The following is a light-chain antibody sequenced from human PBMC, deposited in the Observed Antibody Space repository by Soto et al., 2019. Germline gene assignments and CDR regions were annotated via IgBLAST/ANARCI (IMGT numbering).Light chain of an antibody. J-gene: IGKJ3*01. Sequence: IRMTQSPSSLSASVGDRVTITCRASQDIYNFLAWYQQKPGQVPKVLIYATSTLHSGVPSRFSGSGSGTDFTLTITSLQPEDVATYYCQNYNSASETFGPGTKVDIK. CDR1: QDIYNF. CDR3: QNYNSASET. CDR2: ATS. V-gene: IGKV1-27*01.